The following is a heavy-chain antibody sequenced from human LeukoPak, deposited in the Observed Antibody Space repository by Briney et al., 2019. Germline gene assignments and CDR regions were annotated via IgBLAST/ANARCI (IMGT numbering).Heavy chain of an antibody. CDR2: ISYDGSNK. Sequence: TGGSLRLSCAASGFTFSSYAMHWVRQAPGKGLEWVAVISYDGSNKYYADSVKGRFTISRDNSKNTLYLQMNSLRAEDTAVYYCARDFRRYCSSTSCYFVDYWGQGTLVTVSS. CDR1: GFTFSSYA. D-gene: IGHD2-2*01. V-gene: IGHV3-30-3*01. J-gene: IGHJ4*02. CDR3: ARDFRRYCSSTSCYFVDY.